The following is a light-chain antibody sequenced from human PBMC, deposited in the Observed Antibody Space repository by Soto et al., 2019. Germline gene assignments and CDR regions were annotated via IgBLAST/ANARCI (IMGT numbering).Light chain of an antibody. V-gene: IGKV1-39*01. CDR3: QQSYRTPLT. CDR2: SAS. CDR1: QNIARY. Sequence: DHQVTQSPFSLSASFGGRITIHCPASQNIARYLNWYHQIPGKAPKLLISSASSLESGVPSRFSGSGSGTDFTLIISSLQPEDCATYYCQQSYRTPLTFGGGTKVEIK. J-gene: IGKJ4*01.